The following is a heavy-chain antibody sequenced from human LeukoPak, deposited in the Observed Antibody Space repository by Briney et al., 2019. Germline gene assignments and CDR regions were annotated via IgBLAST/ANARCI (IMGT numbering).Heavy chain of an antibody. CDR2: IWYDGNNK. J-gene: IGHJ4*02. D-gene: IGHD5-18*01. CDR1: GFTFSGYG. CDR3: AKDWGYTTMVSYYFDY. V-gene: IGHV3-33*06. Sequence: PGRSLRLSCAASGFTFSGYGMHLVRQAPDKGLEWVAVIWYDGNNKYYADSVKGRFTISRDNSKNTLYLQMNSLRAEDTAVYYCAKDWGYTTMVSYYFDYWGQGALVTVSS.